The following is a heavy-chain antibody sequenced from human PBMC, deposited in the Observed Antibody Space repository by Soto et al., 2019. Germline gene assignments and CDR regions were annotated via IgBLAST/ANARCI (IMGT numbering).Heavy chain of an antibody. Sequence: SETLSLTCTVSGGSINNHYWSWIRQPPGKGLEWIGYIYYTGSTNYNPSLKSRVTMSVDMSKNQFSLNLTSLTAADTAVYYCARVKNGYVLFDYWGQGTQVTVSS. J-gene: IGHJ4*02. CDR2: IYYTGST. CDR3: ARVKNGYVLFDY. CDR1: GGSINNHY. D-gene: IGHD5-12*01. V-gene: IGHV4-59*11.